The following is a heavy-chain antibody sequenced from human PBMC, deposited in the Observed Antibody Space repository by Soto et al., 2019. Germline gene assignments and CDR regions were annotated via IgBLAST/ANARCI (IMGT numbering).Heavy chain of an antibody. CDR3: AKDTRYADYVRWFDS. V-gene: IGHV3-23*01. Sequence: GGSLRLSCTASGFTFSSYAMTWVRQAPGRGLEGVSGITASGGRTFYEDSVKGRFTISRNNSRSTLYLKMNSLRAEDTAVYYCAKDTRYADYVRWFDSWGQGTLVTVSS. CDR2: ITASGGRT. CDR1: GFTFSSYA. D-gene: IGHD4-17*01. J-gene: IGHJ5*01.